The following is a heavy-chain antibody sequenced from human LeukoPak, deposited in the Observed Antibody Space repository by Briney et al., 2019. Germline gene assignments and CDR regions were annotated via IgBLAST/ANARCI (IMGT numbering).Heavy chain of an antibody. D-gene: IGHD6-19*01. CDR1: GFTFSDYS. V-gene: IGHV3-30-3*01. Sequence: GGSLRLSCAASGFTFSDYSMHWVRQAPGKGLEWVTIISYDGYKKYYADSVKGRFTISRDNSKNMLYLQMNSLRPEDTAVYYYARELEAEEEGLSTWGQGTLVTVSS. CDR3: ARELEAEEEGLST. CDR2: ISYDGYKK. J-gene: IGHJ5*02.